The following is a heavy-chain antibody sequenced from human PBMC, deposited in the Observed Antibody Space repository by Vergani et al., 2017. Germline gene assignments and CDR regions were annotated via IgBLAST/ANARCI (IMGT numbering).Heavy chain of an antibody. Sequence: QVQLQQWGAGLLKPSETLSLTCAVYGGSFSGYYWSWIRQPPGEGLEWIGEINHSGSTNYNPSLKSRVTISVDTSKNQFSLKLSSVTAADTAVYYCARGQVSRCSSTSCYSGWFDPWGEGTLVTGSS. D-gene: IGHD2-2*01. V-gene: IGHV4-34*01. CDR1: GGSFSGYY. J-gene: IGHJ5*02. CDR3: ARGQVSRCSSTSCYSGWFDP. CDR2: INHSGST.